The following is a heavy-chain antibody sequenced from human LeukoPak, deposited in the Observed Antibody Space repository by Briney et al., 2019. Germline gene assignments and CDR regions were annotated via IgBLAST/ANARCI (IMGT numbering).Heavy chain of an antibody. CDR1: GFTFSSYA. CDR2: ISYDGSDK. Sequence: GGSLKLSCAASGFTFSSYAMHWVRQAPGKGLEWEAIISYDGSDKYYADSVKGRLTISRDNSKSTLYLQMISLRTEDTAVYYCARADGSVAGPPSGHWGQGTLVTVSS. V-gene: IGHV3-30-3*01. D-gene: IGHD6-19*01. CDR3: ARADGSVAGPPSGH. J-gene: IGHJ4*02.